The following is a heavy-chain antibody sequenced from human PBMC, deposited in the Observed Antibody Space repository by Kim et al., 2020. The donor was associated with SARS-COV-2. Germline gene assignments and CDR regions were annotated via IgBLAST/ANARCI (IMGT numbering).Heavy chain of an antibody. CDR2: IIPIFGTA. D-gene: IGHD2-2*01. V-gene: IGHV1-69*13. J-gene: IGHJ4*02. Sequence: SVKVSCKASGGTFSSYAISWVRQAPGQGLEWMGGIIPIFGTANYAQKFQGRVTITADESTSTAYMELSSLRSEDTAVYYCARDLGYCSSTSCNADYWGQGTLVTVSS. CDR1: GGTFSSYA. CDR3: ARDLGYCSSTSCNADY.